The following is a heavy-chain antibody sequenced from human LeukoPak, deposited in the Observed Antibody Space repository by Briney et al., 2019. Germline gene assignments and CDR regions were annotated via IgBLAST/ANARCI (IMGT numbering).Heavy chain of an antibody. V-gene: IGHV3-21*01. CDR2: MSVSSGLI. J-gene: IGHJ4*02. CDR1: GFTFSFYS. Sequence: GGSLRLSCAASGFTFSFYSMNWVRQAPGKGLEWVSSMSVSSGLIYYADSVKGRFTVTRDNAKNSLYLHMSSLRAEDTAVYYCAREFGGSASGAGYWGQGSLVTVSS. D-gene: IGHD3-10*01. CDR3: AREFGGSASGAGY.